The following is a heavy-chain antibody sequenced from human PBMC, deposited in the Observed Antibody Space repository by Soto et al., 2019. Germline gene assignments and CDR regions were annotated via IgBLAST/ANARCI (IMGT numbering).Heavy chain of an antibody. J-gene: IGHJ6*02. CDR1: GFIFTNYD. CDR2: IWNDGSHE. CDR3: ARDSEGDFWDGFPHRFCYGLDV. Sequence: QVHLVESGGGVVQPGRSLRLSCAASGFIFTNYDIHWVRQAPGKGLEWVAVIWNDGSHEYFADSVRGRFTISRDNSKNVLYLQMNSLRAEDTAVYYCARDSEGDFWDGFPHRFCYGLDVWGQGTTVTVSS. D-gene: IGHD3-3*01. V-gene: IGHV3-33*01.